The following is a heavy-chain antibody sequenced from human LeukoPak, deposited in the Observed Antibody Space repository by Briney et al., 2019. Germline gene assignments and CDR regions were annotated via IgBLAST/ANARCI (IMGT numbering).Heavy chain of an antibody. CDR1: GGSISTYY. D-gene: IGHD2-15*01. CDR3: ARGDCSGGSCYEGRYYFDY. J-gene: IGHJ4*02. V-gene: IGHV4-59*01. CDR2: VYYTGST. Sequence: SENLSLTCTVSGGSISTYYWSWIRQPPGKGLEWIGYVYYTGSTDYNPSLKSRVAISVDTSKNQFSLKLNSVTAADTAMYYCARGDCSGGSCYEGRYYFDYWGQGTLVTVSS.